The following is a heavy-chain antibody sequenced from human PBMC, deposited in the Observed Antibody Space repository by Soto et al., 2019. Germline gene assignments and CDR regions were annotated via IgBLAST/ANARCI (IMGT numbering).Heavy chain of an antibody. V-gene: IGHV1-18*01. J-gene: IGHJ4*02. D-gene: IGHD2-21*01. CDR2: ISGYNGNT. CDR1: GYTFTSYG. CDR3: ARGGLQMLFRDFDC. Sequence: VQLVQSGVEVKKPGASVKVSCKASGYTFTSYGVSWVRQAPGQGLEWMGWISGYNGNTNYAQKLQGRLTMTRDTSTSIAYMELRSLRSDDTAVYYCARGGLQMLFRDFDCWGQGTPVTVSS.